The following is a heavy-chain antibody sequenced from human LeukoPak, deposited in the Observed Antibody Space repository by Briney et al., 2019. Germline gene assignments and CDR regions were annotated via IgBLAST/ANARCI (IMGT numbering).Heavy chain of an antibody. J-gene: IGHJ3*02. Sequence: PSETLSLTCAVYGGSFSGYYWSWIRQPPGKGLEWIGEINHSGSTNYNPSLKSRVTISVDTSKNQFSLKLSSVTAADTAVYYCATRIDTYYYDSSGHYKVDAFDIWGQGTMVTVSS. V-gene: IGHV4-34*01. CDR2: INHSGST. CDR1: GGSFSGYY. CDR3: ATRIDTYYYDSSGHYKVDAFDI. D-gene: IGHD3-22*01.